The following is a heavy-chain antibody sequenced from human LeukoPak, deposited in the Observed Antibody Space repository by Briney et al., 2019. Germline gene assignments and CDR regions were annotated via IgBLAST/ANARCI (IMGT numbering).Heavy chain of an antibody. V-gene: IGHV3-73*01. CDR2: ISSKANSSAT. CDR3: TRPPYSGSPDY. D-gene: IGHD1-26*01. CDR1: GFTFRASA. J-gene: IGHJ4*02. Sequence: GGSLRPSCAAFGFTFRASAMHWVRQASGKGLDWVGRISSKANSSATAYAASVKGMFTISRDDSKNTAYLQMNSLKTEDTAVYYCTRPPYSGSPDYWGQGTLVTVSS.